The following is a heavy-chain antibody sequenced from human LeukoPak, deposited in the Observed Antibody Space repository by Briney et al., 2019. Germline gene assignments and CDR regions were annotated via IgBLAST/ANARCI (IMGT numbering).Heavy chain of an antibody. CDR3: ARQTPSSSWGSGV. CDR2: ISSSSSTI. Sequence: GGSLRLSCAASGFTFSSYSMNWVRQAPGKGLEWVSYISSSSSTIYYADSVKGRFTISRDNAKNSLYLQMNSLRAEDTAVYYCARQTPSSSWGSGVWGQGTLVTVSS. J-gene: IGHJ4*02. CDR1: GFTFSSYS. D-gene: IGHD6-13*01. V-gene: IGHV3-48*01.